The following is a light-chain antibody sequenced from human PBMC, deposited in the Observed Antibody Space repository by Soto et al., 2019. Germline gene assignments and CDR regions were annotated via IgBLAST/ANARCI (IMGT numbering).Light chain of an antibody. CDR2: EVT. Sequence: QSALTQPPSASGSPGQSVTISCTGTRSDIGGFNYVSWYQQHPGKVPKLLIYEVTKRPSGVPDRFSGSKSGNAASLTVSGLPADDEADYYRAAYAGSYSPVVVGGGTKLAGL. J-gene: IGLJ3*02. CDR3: AAYAGSYSPVV. V-gene: IGLV2-8*01. CDR1: RSDIGGFNY.